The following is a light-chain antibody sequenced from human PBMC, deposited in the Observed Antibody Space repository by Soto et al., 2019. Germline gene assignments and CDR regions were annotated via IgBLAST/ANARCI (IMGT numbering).Light chain of an antibody. V-gene: IGLV2-14*01. CDR1: SSDVGGYKF. CDR3: GSYTGSIYV. Sequence: QSALTQPASVSGSPGQSITISCTGTSSDVGGYKFVPWYQQHPGTAPKLMIYEVSNRPSGVSSRFSGSKSGNTASLTISGLQAEDEADYFCGSYTGSIYVFGNGTKLTVL. CDR2: EVS. J-gene: IGLJ1*01.